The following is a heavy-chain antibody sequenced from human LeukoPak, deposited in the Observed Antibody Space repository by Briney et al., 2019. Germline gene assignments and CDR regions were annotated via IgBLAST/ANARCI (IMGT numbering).Heavy chain of an antibody. CDR1: GDSVSSNIAA. D-gene: IGHD2-21*01. CDR3: AREIASSYAFDI. CDR2: TYFRSQWSD. Sequence: SQTLSLTCAISGDSVSSNIAAWNWIRQSPSNGLEWLGRTYFRSQWSDDYAVSVKSRISINPDTSKNQFSLQLNSVTPEDTAVYYCAREIASSYAFDIWGQGTVVTVSS. V-gene: IGHV6-1*01. J-gene: IGHJ3*02.